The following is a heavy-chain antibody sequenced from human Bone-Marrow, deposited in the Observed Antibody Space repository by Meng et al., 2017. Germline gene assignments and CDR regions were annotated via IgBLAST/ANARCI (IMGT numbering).Heavy chain of an antibody. V-gene: IGHV3-21*01. CDR2: ISSSSSYI. Sequence: GESLKISCAASGFTFSYYSMNWVRQAPGKGLEWVSSISSSSSYIYYADSVKGRFTISRDNAKNSVYLHMNSLRVEDTAVYYCARDFVDIVATMSVDTAMVLRDWGQGTLVTVSS. J-gene: IGHJ4*02. CDR1: GFTFSYYS. CDR3: ARDFVDIVATMSVDTAMVLRD. D-gene: IGHD5-12*01.